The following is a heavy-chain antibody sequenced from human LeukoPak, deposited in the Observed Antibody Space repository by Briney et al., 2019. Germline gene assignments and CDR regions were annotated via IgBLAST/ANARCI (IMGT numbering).Heavy chain of an antibody. D-gene: IGHD3-3*01. CDR3: ARVIAPERFWSRYHGDY. CDR2: ISSSGSTI. CDR1: GFTFSDYY. V-gene: IGHV3-11*04. Sequence: GGSLRLSCAASGFTFSDYYMSWIRQAPGRGLEWVSYISSSGSTIYYADSVKGRFTISRDNAKNSLYLQMNSQRAEDTAVYYCARVIAPERFWSRYHGDYWGQGTLVTVSS. J-gene: IGHJ4*02.